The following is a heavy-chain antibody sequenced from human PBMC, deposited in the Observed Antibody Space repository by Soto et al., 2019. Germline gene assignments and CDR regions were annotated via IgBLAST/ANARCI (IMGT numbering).Heavy chain of an antibody. Sequence: PSETLSLTCTVSGGSISSYYWSWIRQPPGKGLEWIGYIYYSGSTNYNPSLKSRVTILVDTSKNQFSLKLSSVTAADTAVYYCASDRGWDDSSGIDYWGQGTLVTVSS. CDR1: GGSISSYY. V-gene: IGHV4-59*01. J-gene: IGHJ4*02. CDR3: ASDRGWDDSSGIDY. D-gene: IGHD3-22*01. CDR2: IYYSGST.